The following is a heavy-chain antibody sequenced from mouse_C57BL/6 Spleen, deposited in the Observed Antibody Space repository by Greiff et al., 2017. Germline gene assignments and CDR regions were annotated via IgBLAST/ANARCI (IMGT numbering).Heavy chain of an antibody. CDR2: ISYDGSN. V-gene: IGHV3-6*01. Sequence: EVQLQESGPGLVKPSQSLSLSCSATGYSITSGYYWNWIRQFPGNKLECMGFISYDGSNNYNQALKNRTSITRDTSKNQFYLKLNSVTTEDTATYYGARRGSYGDGDYMDYWGQGTTLTVSS. D-gene: IGHD1-2*01. J-gene: IGHJ2*01. CDR1: GYSITSGYY. CDR3: ARRGSYGDGDYMDY.